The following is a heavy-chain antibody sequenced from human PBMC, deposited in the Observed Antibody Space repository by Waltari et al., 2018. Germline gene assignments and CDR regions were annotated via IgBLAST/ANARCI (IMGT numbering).Heavy chain of an antibody. CDR1: GFIFVDFG. D-gene: IGHD3-22*01. CDR3: ARVDSSGYYYVMSD. Sequence: EVQLVESGGGVVLPGGSCSLSCTPFGFIFVDFGMAWVRQAPGQGLEWVSGINWNGESTGYADSLKDRFTISRDNAKNSLYLQMNSLRSEDTAFYFCARVDSSGYYYVMSDWGQGTLVIVSS. V-gene: IGHV3-20*04. J-gene: IGHJ4*02. CDR2: INWNGEST.